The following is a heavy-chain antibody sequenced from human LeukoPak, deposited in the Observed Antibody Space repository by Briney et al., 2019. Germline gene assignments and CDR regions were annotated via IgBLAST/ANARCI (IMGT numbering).Heavy chain of an antibody. CDR1: GGSISSGGYC. Sequence: SETLPLTCTVSGGSISSGGYCWSWIRQHPGKGLEWIGYIYYSGSTYYNPSLKSRVTISVDTSKNQFSLKLSSVTAAGTAVYYCAREVMYYYDGSGYFDYWGQGTLVTVSS. V-gene: IGHV4-31*03. CDR3: AREVMYYYDGSGYFDY. D-gene: IGHD3-22*01. CDR2: IYYSGST. J-gene: IGHJ4*02.